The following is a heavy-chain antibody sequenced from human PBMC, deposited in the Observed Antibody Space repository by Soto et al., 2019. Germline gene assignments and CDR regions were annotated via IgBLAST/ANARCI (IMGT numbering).Heavy chain of an antibody. J-gene: IGHJ4*02. D-gene: IGHD3-22*01. V-gene: IGHV3-23*01. Sequence: GGSLGLCCAGFGFTFITHGMSGVRQTTGKGLEWVSALSGSGGNTYYAASLNGRFTISRDNSKNTLYLQMTSLRAADTAVYYCPKNPDSSGYYAFDYWGQGTLVTVSS. CDR1: GFTFITHG. CDR2: LSGSGGNT. CDR3: PKNPDSSGYYAFDY.